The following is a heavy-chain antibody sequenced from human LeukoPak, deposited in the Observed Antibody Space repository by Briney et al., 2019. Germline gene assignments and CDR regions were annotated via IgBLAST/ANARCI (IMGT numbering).Heavy chain of an antibody. V-gene: IGHV1-8*01. CDR1: GYTFTSYD. CDR3: ARGPPDGYNTDY. Sequence: ASVKVSCKASGYTFTSYDINWVRQATGQGLEWMGWMNPNSGNTGYAQKFQGRVTMTRNTSISTAYMELSSLRSEDTAVYYCARGPPDGYNTDYWGQGTLVTVSS. CDR2: MNPNSGNT. D-gene: IGHD5-24*01. J-gene: IGHJ4*02.